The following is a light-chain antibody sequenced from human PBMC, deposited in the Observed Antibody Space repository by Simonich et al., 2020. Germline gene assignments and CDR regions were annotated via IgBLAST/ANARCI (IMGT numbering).Light chain of an antibody. V-gene: IGKV3-15*01. CDR3: QQYGSSPFT. Sequence: EIVMTQSPATLSVSPGERATLSCRARQSVTSNLAWYQQKPGPSPRILIYGASTRATGIPARFSGSGSGTEFTLTISSLQSEDFAVYYCQQYGSSPFTFGPGTKVDIK. CDR2: GAS. J-gene: IGKJ3*01. CDR1: QSVTSN.